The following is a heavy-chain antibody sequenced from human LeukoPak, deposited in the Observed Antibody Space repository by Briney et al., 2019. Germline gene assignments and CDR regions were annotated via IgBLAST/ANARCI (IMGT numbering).Heavy chain of an antibody. Sequence: GGSLRLSCAASGFSFSSYEMNWVRQAPGKGLEWISYISASGTLTHYADSVEGRFTISRDNAKNSLYLQMNSLRGEDTALYYCARDTFGSGALDYWGQGTLVAVSS. CDR2: ISASGTLT. V-gene: IGHV3-48*03. J-gene: IGHJ4*02. D-gene: IGHD3-3*01. CDR3: ARDTFGSGALDY. CDR1: GFSFSSYE.